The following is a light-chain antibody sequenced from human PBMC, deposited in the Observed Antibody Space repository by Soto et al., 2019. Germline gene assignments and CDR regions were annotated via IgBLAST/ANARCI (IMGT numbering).Light chain of an antibody. Sequence: VIWMTQSPSLLSASTGDRVTIICRMSQGIRSYLAWYQQKPGKAPELLIYAASTLQSGVPSRFSGSGSGTDFTLTINSLQPEDFATYFCQQSYSRPRTFGQGTKVDIK. CDR1: QGIRSY. CDR3: QQSYSRPRT. V-gene: IGKV1D-8*03. CDR2: AAS. J-gene: IGKJ1*01.